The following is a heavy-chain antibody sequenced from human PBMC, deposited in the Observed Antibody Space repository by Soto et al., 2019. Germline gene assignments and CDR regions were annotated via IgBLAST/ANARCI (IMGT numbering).Heavy chain of an antibody. Sequence: SLRLSCAASAFTVSSNYMNWVRQAPGKGLEWVSIIYSGGSAYYADSVKGRFTISRDNSKNTLYLQMNSLRADDTAVYYCARAGGRFYGMDVWRQGTTVTVSS. J-gene: IGHJ6*02. CDR3: ARAGGRFYGMDV. D-gene: IGHD3-10*01. CDR2: IYSGGSA. V-gene: IGHV3-53*01. CDR1: AFTVSSNY.